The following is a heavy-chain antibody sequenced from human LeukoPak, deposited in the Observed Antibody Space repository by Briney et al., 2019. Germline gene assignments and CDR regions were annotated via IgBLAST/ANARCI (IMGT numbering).Heavy chain of an antibody. CDR3: AKEGDYYGSGSYYRGYYYYYYMDV. CDR2: ISGSGGST. CDR1: GFTFSSYG. Sequence: TGGSLRLSCAASGFTFSSYGMSWVRQAPGKGLEWVSAISGSGGSTYYADSVKGRFTISRDNSKNTLYLQMNSLRAEDTAVYYCAKEGDYYGSGSYYRGYYYYYYMDVWGKGTTVTISS. D-gene: IGHD3-10*01. V-gene: IGHV3-23*01. J-gene: IGHJ6*03.